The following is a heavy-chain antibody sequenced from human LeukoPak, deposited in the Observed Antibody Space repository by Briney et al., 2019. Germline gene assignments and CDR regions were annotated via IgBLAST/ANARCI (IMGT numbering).Heavy chain of an antibody. Sequence: GGSLRLSCAASGFTFSTASLHWVRQAPGRGLEWVSAFDTGFGTYYPDSLKGRFTISRDNSKNTLFLQMNSLRAEDTAVYYCARAPDGYCSSTSCYMELDYWGQGTLVTVSS. CDR1: GFTFSTAS. V-gene: IGHV3-23*01. D-gene: IGHD2-2*02. J-gene: IGHJ4*02. CDR2: FDTGFGT. CDR3: ARAPDGYCSSTSCYMELDY.